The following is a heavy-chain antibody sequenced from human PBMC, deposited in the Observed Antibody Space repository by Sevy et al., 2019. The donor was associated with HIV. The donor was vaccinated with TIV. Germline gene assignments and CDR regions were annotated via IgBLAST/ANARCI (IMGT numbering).Heavy chain of an antibody. CDR1: GFTFSGAA. Sequence: GGCLRLSCAASGFTFSGAAMFWVRQASGKGLEWIGRIRSKANNYATVYRVSVKGRFIISRDDSKNTTYLQMNSLNIEDTAVYYCTAGDLGRFDYWGRGSLVTVSS. CDR3: TAGDLGRFDY. J-gene: IGHJ4*02. CDR2: IRSKANNYAT. V-gene: IGHV3-73*01. D-gene: IGHD3-16*01.